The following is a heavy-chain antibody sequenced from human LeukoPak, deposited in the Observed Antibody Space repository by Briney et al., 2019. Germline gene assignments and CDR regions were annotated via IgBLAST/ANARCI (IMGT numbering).Heavy chain of an antibody. J-gene: IGHJ4*02. Sequence: GGSLRLSCASSGFTFSSYAMSWVRQAPGKGLEWVSSISGSGTSTYYPDSGKGRFTISRDNSKNTLFLQMNSLRAEDTAVYYCTKRPVVVITTPYFDYWGQGTLVTVSS. CDR2: ISGSGTST. CDR3: TKRPVVVITTPYFDY. CDR1: GFTFSSYA. D-gene: IGHD3-22*01. V-gene: IGHV3-23*01.